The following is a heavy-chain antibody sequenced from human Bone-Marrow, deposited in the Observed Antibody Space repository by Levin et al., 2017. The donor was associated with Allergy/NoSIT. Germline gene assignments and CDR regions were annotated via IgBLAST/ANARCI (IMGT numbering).Heavy chain of an antibody. J-gene: IGHJ6*02. D-gene: IGHD4-17*01. Sequence: GGSLRLSCVASGFSFSTYWMSWVRQAPGKGLEWVANIKEARSDKYYVDSVKGRVTVSRDNAKNSLYLQMNSLRAEDTAVYYCARGYEYGDYAEAEDFYYGLDVWGQGTTVTVS. CDR1: GFSFSTYW. V-gene: IGHV3-7*01. CDR2: IKEARSDK. CDR3: ARGYEYGDYAEAEDFYYGLDV.